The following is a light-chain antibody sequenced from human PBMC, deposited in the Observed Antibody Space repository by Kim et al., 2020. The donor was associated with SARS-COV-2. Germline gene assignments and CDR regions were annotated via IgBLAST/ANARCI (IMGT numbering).Light chain of an antibody. Sequence: VSPGERATLSCRASKSVSSNLAWYQQKPGQAPRILIYDASTRATGIPARFSGSGSGTEFTLTISSLQSEDFAVYYCQQYNNWPPWTFGQGTKLEI. CDR3: QQYNNWPPWT. J-gene: IGKJ1*01. CDR2: DAS. V-gene: IGKV3-15*01. CDR1: KSVSSN.